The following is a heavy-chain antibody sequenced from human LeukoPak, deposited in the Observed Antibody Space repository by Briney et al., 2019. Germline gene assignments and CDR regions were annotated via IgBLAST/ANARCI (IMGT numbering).Heavy chain of an antibody. V-gene: IGHV3-21*01. J-gene: IGHJ6*03. CDR3: ARDNGRDGYNFFGYYYYYMDV. Sequence: GGSLRLSCAASGYTFSSYRMNWARQAPGKGLEWVSSISGISSYIYYADSVKGRFTISRDNAKNSLYLQMDSLRAEDAAVYYCARDNGRDGYNFFGYYYYYMDVWGKGTTVTIPS. D-gene: IGHD5-24*01. CDR2: ISGISSYI. CDR1: GYTFSSYR.